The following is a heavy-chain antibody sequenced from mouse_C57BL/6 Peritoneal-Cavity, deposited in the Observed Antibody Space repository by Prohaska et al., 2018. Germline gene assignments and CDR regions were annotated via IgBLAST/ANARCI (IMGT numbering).Heavy chain of an antibody. CDR1: GYTFTSYW. V-gene: IGHV1-64*01. D-gene: IGHD5-1*01. Sequence: VQLQQPGAELVKPGASVKLSCKASGYTFTSYWMNWVKQRPGQGLEWIGIMQPNNGSTNYNEKFNSKATLTVDKSSSAAYMQLSSMTSEDSAVYYGAISRSNYFDYWSQGYTLTVSS. J-gene: IGHJ2*01. CDR2: MQPNNGST. CDR3: AISRSNYFDY.